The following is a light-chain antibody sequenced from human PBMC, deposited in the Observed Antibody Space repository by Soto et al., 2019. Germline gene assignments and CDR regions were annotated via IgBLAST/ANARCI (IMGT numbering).Light chain of an antibody. V-gene: IGKV3-20*01. CDR3: QQYGSSPDT. CDR2: GAS. CDR1: QNISSY. J-gene: IGKJ2*01. Sequence: IVLTQSPATLSLSPGKRATLSCRASQNISSYLIWYQQKPGQAPRLLIYGASSRATGNPDRFSGSGSGTDFTLTISRLEPEDFAVYYCQQYGSSPDTFGRGTKLEIK.